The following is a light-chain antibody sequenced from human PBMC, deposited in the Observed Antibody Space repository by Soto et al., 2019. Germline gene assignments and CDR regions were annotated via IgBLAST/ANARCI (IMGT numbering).Light chain of an antibody. J-gene: IGKJ4*01. CDR2: GTS. CDR1: QDISIY. V-gene: IGKV1-16*02. Sequence: DVQMTQSPSSLSASVGDTVTISCRPSQDISIYLAWFQQKPGKAPKSLIHGTSTLQSGVPSKFSGSRSGADFTLTIHSLQPEDSATYYCQQYNHHPLTFGGGTKVEIK. CDR3: QQYNHHPLT.